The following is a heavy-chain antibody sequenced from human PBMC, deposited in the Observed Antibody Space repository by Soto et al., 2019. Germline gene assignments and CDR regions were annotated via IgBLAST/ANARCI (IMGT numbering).Heavy chain of an antibody. CDR3: ACSGAPGRSPYNWFDR. D-gene: IGHD3-10*02. V-gene: IGHV4-61*01. CDR2: IYYSGST. J-gene: IGHJ5*02. Sequence: SETLSLTCTVSGGSVSSGSYYWSWIRQPPGKGLEWIGYIYYSGSTNYNPSLKSRVTISVDTSKNQFSLKLSSGTAADTAVYYCACSGAPGRSPYNWFDRWCQGTLVTFSA. CDR1: GGSVSSGSYY.